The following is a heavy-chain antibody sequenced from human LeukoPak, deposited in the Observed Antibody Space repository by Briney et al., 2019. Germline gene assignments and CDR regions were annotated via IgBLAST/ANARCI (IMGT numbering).Heavy chain of an antibody. CDR1: GGSISSGSYY. Sequence: SETLSLTCTVSGGSISSGSYYWSWIRQPAGKGLEWIGRIYTSGSTNYNPSLKSRVTISVDTSKNQFSLKLSSVTAADTAVYYCARPPLYCGGDCFAFDIWGQGTMVTVSS. J-gene: IGHJ3*02. CDR3: ARPPLYCGGDCFAFDI. CDR2: IYTSGST. V-gene: IGHV4-61*02. D-gene: IGHD2-21*02.